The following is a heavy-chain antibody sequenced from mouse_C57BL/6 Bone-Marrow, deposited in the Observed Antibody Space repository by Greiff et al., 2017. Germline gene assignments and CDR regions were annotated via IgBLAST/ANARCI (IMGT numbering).Heavy chain of an antibody. V-gene: IGHV1-15*01. Sequence: QVQLKESGAELVRPGASVTLSCKASGYTFTDYEMHWVKQTPVHGLEWIGAIDPETGGTAYNQKFKSKATLTVDKSSSTAYMQLSSLTSEDSAVYYCAREVITVDYWGQGTTLTVSS. D-gene: IGHD1-1*01. CDR3: AREVITVDY. CDR1: GYTFTDYE. J-gene: IGHJ2*01. CDR2: IDPETGGT.